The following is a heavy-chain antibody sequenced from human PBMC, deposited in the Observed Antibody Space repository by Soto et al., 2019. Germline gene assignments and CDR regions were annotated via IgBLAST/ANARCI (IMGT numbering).Heavy chain of an antibody. CDR3: ARHGGGGSGWYDY. CDR2: IYYTGST. CDR1: GGSITNYF. D-gene: IGHD6-19*01. J-gene: IGHJ4*02. Sequence: QVQLQESGPGLVKPSETLSLTCTVSGGSITNYFWSWIRQPPGKGLEWIGYIYYTGSTNYNPSLKSRVTISVDTSKNQLSVKLSSVTAADTADYYCARHGGGGSGWYDYWGKGTPVAVSP. V-gene: IGHV4-59*08.